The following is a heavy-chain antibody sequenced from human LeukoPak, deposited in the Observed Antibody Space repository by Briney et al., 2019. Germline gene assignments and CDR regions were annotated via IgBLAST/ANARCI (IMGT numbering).Heavy chain of an antibody. Sequence: GGSLRLSCAASAFTFSSYAMSWVRQAPGKGLEWVSCISSSGSTIYYADSVKGRFTISRDNAKNSLYLQMNSLRAEDTAVYYCAELGITMIGGVWGKGTTVTISS. D-gene: IGHD3-10*02. J-gene: IGHJ6*04. CDR3: AELGITMIGGV. CDR1: AFTFSSYA. V-gene: IGHV3-48*03. CDR2: ISSSGSTI.